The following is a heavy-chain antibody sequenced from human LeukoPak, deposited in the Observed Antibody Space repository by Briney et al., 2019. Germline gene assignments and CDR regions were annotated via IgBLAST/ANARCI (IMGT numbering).Heavy chain of an antibody. Sequence: GGSLRLSCATFGVTFSNAWMNWVRQAPGKGLEWVGRIRSNSDGGTIDYAAPVKGRLTLSRDDSKTTLYLQMNSLQTEDTAVYYCATDFYDSTWGQGTLVTVSS. D-gene: IGHD3-22*01. J-gene: IGHJ5*02. CDR1: GVTFSNAW. CDR2: IRSNSDGGTI. V-gene: IGHV3-15*07. CDR3: ATDFYDST.